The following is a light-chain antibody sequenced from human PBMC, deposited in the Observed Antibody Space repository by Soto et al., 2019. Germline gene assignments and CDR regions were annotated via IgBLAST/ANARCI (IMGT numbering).Light chain of an antibody. J-gene: IGKJ1*01. V-gene: IGKV3-15*01. CDR3: HQYSKWPQT. CDR2: DAS. CDR1: QSVSSY. Sequence: EIVLTQSPATLSLSPGERATLSCRASQSVSSYLAWSQQRPGQAPRLLISDASTRATSISARFSGSGSVTQFTLTISSLQSEDIALYYCHQYSKWPQTFGQGTKVDI.